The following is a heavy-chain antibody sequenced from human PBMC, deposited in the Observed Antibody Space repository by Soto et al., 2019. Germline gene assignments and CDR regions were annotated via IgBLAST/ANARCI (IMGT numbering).Heavy chain of an antibody. CDR1: GYTFVTYD. J-gene: IGHJ5*02. CDR2: ISTYSGDT. Sequence: ASVKVSCKASGYTFVTYDISWVRQAPGQGLEWMGWISTYSGDTKYAQKFQGRVTMNTDTSTTTAYLELRSLRSDDTAVYYCARHHGPTTSENWFDPWGQGTLVTVSS. D-gene: IGHD5-12*01. CDR3: ARHHGPTTSENWFDP. V-gene: IGHV1-18*01.